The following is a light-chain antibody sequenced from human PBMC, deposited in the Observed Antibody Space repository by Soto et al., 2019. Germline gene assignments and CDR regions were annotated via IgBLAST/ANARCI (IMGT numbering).Light chain of an antibody. CDR3: QQLNTFPRT. V-gene: IGKV1-9*01. CDR1: QAISSC. Sequence: DIQLTQSPSFLSASVGDRVTITCRASQAISSCLVWYQQKPGKAPKVLIYGASTLQSGVPSRFSGSGSGTXXTLTISSLQPEDFATYYCQQLNTFPRTFGQGTRLDIK. CDR2: GAS. J-gene: IGKJ5*01.